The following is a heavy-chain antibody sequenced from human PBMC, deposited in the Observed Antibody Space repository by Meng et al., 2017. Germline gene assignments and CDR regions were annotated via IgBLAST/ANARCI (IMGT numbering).Heavy chain of an antibody. CDR2: INHSGST. J-gene: IGHJ5*02. CDR3: ARGLRITMVRGVKGWFDP. V-gene: IGHV4-34*01. Sequence: QGQLLQWGAGLLKPSETLSLTCAVYGGSFSGYYWSWIRQPPGKGLEWIGEINHSGSTNYNPSLKSRVTISVDTSKNQFSLKLSSVTAADTAVYYCARGLRITMVRGVKGWFDPWGQGTLVTVSS. D-gene: IGHD3-10*01. CDR1: GGSFSGYY.